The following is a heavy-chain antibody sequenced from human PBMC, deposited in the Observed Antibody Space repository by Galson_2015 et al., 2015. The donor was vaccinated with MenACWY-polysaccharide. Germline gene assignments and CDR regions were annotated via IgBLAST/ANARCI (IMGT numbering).Heavy chain of an antibody. CDR3: ARHEDWGFGF. J-gene: IGHJ4*02. CDR2: INPDGSDT. CDR1: EFRFSAYW. V-gene: IGHV3-7*01. Sequence: SLRLSCAASEFRFSAYWMTWVRQAPGKGLEWVANINPDGSDTYYVDRLRGRISISRDNAKSSLSLQINSLRAEDTAVYYCARHEDWGFGFWGQGTLVTVSS. D-gene: IGHD3/OR15-3a*01.